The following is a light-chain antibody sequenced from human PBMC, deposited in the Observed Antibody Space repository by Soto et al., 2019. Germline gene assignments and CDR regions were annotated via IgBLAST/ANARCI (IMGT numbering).Light chain of an antibody. J-gene: IGKJ4*01. Sequence: EIVLTQSPSTLSLSPGEGATISCRASQSVSTYLAWYQQKPGQAPRLLIYDASNRATGIPARFSGSGSWTDFTLTVSSVEPADFAVYYCQQCGSFGGGTKVEIK. CDR3: QQCGS. CDR2: DAS. V-gene: IGKV3-11*01. CDR1: QSVSTY.